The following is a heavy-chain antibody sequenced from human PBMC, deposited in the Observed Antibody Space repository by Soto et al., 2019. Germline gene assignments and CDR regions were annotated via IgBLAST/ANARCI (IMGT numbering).Heavy chain of an antibody. CDR2: TYHRSKWYS. Sequence: PSQTLSLTCAISGDSVSSTSTAWSWIRQSPSRGLEWLGRTYHRSKWYSDYAVSVKSRITINPDTSKNQLSLQLNSVTPEDTAVYYCARGSYYSGWVWGQGTLVTVSS. CDR1: GDSVSSTSTA. D-gene: IGHD6-19*01. CDR3: ARGSYYSGWV. J-gene: IGHJ4*02. V-gene: IGHV6-1*01.